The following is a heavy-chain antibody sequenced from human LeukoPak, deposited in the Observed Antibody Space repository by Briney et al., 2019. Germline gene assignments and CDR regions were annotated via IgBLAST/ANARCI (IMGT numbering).Heavy chain of an antibody. J-gene: IGHJ4*01. Sequence: GGSLRLSCVASGFTFSDIWWNWVRQAPGKGLKWVASIRQDGGEKTYVDSVKGRFTISRDNTKNSLYLQMSSLRAEDTAVYYCARDGTAAGLYFDLWGQGTLVTVSS. D-gene: IGHD6-13*01. CDR3: ARDGTAAGLYFDL. CDR2: IRQDGGEK. V-gene: IGHV3-7*01. CDR1: GFTFSDIW.